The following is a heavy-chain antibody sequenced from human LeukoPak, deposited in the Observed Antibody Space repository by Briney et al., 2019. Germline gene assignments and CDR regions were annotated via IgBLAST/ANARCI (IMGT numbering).Heavy chain of an antibody. V-gene: IGHV3-33*01. Sequence: PGGSLRLSCAASGSSFSNHGMHWVRQAPGKRLEWVAVIWDDGNNKRYANSVNGRFTISRDNSENTLYLQMNGLTAEDTAMYYCARDSYQDYYGRFDPWGQGTLVIVSS. CDR2: IWDDGNNK. J-gene: IGHJ5*02. D-gene: IGHD3-10*01. CDR1: GSSFSNHG. CDR3: ARDSYQDYYGRFDP.